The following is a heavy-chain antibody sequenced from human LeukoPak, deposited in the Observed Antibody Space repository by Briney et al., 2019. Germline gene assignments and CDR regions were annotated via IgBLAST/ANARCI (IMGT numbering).Heavy chain of an antibody. CDR2: INHSGST. J-gene: IGHJ4*02. Sequence: PGGSLRLSCAASGFTFSSYWMSWIRQPPGKGLEWIGEINHSGSTNYNPSLKSRVTISVDTSKNRFSLKLSSVTAADTAVYYCAHGSAAGDFDYWGQGTLVTVSS. D-gene: IGHD6-13*01. V-gene: IGHV4-34*08. CDR1: GFTFSSYW. CDR3: AHGSAAGDFDY.